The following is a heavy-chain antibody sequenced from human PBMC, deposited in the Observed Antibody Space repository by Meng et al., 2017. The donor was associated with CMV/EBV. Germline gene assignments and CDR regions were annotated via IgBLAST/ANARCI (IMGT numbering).Heavy chain of an antibody. CDR1: GGSISSGGYY. D-gene: IGHD4-11*01. V-gene: IGHV4-31*03. Sequence: SETLSLTCTVSGGSISSGGYYWSWIRQHPGKGLEWIGYIYYSGSTYYNPSLKSRVTISVDTSKNKFSLKLSSVTAADTAVYCCSRGSYRNYRSSYYYNGMDVWGQGTTVTVSS. CDR3: SRGSYRNYRSSYYYNGMDV. CDR2: IYYSGST. J-gene: IGHJ6*02.